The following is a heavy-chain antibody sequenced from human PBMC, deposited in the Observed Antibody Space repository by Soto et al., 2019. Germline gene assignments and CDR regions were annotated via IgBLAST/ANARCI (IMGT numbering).Heavy chain of an antibody. J-gene: IGHJ4*02. CDR2: INPNSGGT. CDR1: GYIFTGYY. D-gene: IGHD3-22*01. V-gene: IGHV1-2*02. Sequence: ASVKVSCKASGYIFTGYYMHWVRQAPGQGLEWMGWINPNSGGTNYAQKFQGRVTMTRDTSISTAYMELSRLRSDDTAVYYCARDYYDSSDYVFYFDYWGQGTLVTVSS. CDR3: ARDYYDSSDYVFYFDY.